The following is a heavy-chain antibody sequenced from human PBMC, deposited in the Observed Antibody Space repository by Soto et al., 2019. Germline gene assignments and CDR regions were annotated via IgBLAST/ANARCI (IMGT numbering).Heavy chain of an antibody. CDR2: IYYSGST. V-gene: IGHV4-30-4*01. CDR3: DIYGGNSGYFDD. CDR1: GGSISRGDSY. J-gene: IGHJ4*02. Sequence: QVQLQESGPGLVKPSQTLSLTCTVSGGSISRGDSYWSWIRQPPGKVLEWIGYIYYSGSTYYNPSLKSRVTISVDTSKNQFSLKLSSVTAADTAVYYCDIYGGNSGYFDDGGQGTLVTVSS. D-gene: IGHD4-17*01.